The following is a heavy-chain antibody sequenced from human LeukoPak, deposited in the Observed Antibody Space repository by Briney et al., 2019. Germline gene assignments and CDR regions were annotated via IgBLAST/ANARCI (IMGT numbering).Heavy chain of an antibody. Sequence: SETLSLTCTVSGGSISTSNYYWGWVRQPPGKGLEWIGNIFYSGSTYYSPSLKSRVTISVDTSKNQFSLRLSSVTAADTAVYYCARERRDGYKVYFDYWGLGTLVTVSS. CDR3: ARERRDGYKVYFDY. CDR2: IFYSGST. CDR1: GGSISTSNYY. V-gene: IGHV4-39*07. J-gene: IGHJ4*02. D-gene: IGHD5-24*01.